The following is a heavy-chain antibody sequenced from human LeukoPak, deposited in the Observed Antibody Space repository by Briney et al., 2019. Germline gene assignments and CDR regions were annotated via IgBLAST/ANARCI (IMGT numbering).Heavy chain of an antibody. CDR2: IYHSGST. J-gene: IGHJ4*02. V-gene: IGHV4-30-2*01. D-gene: IGHD6-13*01. CDR1: GGSISRGGHS. Sequence: SETLSLTCAVSGGSISRGGHSWSWVRQPPGKGLEWIGYIYHSGSTYYNPSLKSRVTMSLDMSENQFSMKLTSVTAADTAVYYCARGRQLVPGYFDYWGQGTLVTVSS. CDR3: ARGRQLVPGYFDY.